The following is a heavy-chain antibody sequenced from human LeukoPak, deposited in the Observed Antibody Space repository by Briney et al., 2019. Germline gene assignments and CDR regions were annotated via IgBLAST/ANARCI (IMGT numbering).Heavy chain of an antibody. J-gene: IGHJ4*02. CDR1: GCTFTGYY. CDR3: ARDRDYGPGIFYY. CDR2: INPNSGGT. D-gene: IGHD3-10*01. Sequence: ASVKDSCKASGCTFTGYYMHWVRRAPGQGLEWMGWINPNSGGTNYAQKFQGRVTMTRDTSISTAYMELNRLRSDDTAVYYCARDRDYGPGIFYYWGQGTLVTVSS. V-gene: IGHV1-2*02.